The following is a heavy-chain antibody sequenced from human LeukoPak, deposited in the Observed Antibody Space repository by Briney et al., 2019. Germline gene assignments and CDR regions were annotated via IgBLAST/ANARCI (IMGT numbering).Heavy chain of an antibody. CDR1: GYTFTSYD. Sequence: ASVKVSCKASGYTFTSYDINWVRQATGQGLEWMGWMNPNSGNTGCAQKFQGRVTMTRNTSISTAYMELSSLRSEDTAVYDCARVRPIVGATLFDYWGQGTLVTVSS. V-gene: IGHV1-8*01. J-gene: IGHJ4*02. CDR3: ARVRPIVGATLFDY. CDR2: MNPNSGNT. D-gene: IGHD1-26*01.